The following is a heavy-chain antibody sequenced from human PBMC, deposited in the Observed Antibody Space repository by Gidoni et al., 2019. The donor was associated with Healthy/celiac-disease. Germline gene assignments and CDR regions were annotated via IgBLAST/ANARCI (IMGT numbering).Heavy chain of an antibody. Sequence: QVQLVESGGGVVQPGRSLRLSCAGSGFTFSSTGMHGVRQAPGKGLEWVAVIWYDGSIKYYADSVKGRFTISRDNSKNTLYLQMNSLRAEDTAVYYCARDKTTDYYYYYGMDVWGQGTTVTVSS. CDR2: IWYDGSIK. CDR3: ARDKTTDYYYYYGMDV. V-gene: IGHV3-33*01. CDR1: GFTFSSTG. J-gene: IGHJ6*02.